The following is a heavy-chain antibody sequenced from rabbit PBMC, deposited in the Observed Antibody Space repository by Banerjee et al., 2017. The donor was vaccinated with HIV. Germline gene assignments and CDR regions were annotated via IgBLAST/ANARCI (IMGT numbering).Heavy chain of an antibody. CDR1: GFSFSSNT. Sequence: QEQLEESGGDLVKPEGSLTLTCTASGFSFSSNTMCWVRQAPGKRPEWIACIYAGDGSTNYASWVNGRFSISRSTSLNTVTLQMTSLTAADTATYFCARKYVGNSPFNLWGQGTLVTVS. D-gene: IGHD8-1*01. CDR2: IYAGDGST. V-gene: IGHV1S47*01. CDR3: ARKYVGNSPFNL. J-gene: IGHJ4*01.